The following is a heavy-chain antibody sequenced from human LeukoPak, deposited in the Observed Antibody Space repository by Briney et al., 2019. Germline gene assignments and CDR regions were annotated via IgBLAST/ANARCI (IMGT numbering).Heavy chain of an antibody. V-gene: IGHV1-46*01. CDR2: IDPSGGST. J-gene: IGHJ4*02. CDR1: GYIFTGYY. Sequence: ASVKVSCTASGYIFTGYYMHWVRQAPGQGLEWMGIIDPSGGSTSYAQNFQGGVTMTRDATTNTVYLELSSLRSEDTAVYYCARDFGEMPNYWGQGTLVTVSS. D-gene: IGHD5-24*01. CDR3: ARDFGEMPNY.